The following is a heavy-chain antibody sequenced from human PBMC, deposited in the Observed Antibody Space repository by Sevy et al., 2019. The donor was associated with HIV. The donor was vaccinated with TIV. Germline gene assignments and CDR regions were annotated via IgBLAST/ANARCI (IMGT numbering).Heavy chain of an antibody. V-gene: IGHV3-53*01. CDR2: LYSGGST. J-gene: IGHJ4*02. D-gene: IGHD1-26*01. CDR1: EFTVSSSY. CDR3: ARAGTGSYRAYFDY. Sequence: GGSLRLSCAASEFTVSSSYMSWVRQAPGKGLEWVSILYSGGSTYYAASVKGRFAVSRDNSKNTLYLQMNSRRAEDTAVYYCARAGTGSYRAYFDYWGQGTLVTVSS.